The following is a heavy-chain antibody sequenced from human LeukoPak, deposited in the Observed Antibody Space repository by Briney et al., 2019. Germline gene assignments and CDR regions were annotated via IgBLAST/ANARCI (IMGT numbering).Heavy chain of an antibody. V-gene: IGHV3-11*05. Sequence: GGSLRLSCAASRFSFSDSYMSWSLQAPGKGLEWISYISSSGDYTAYADSVQGRFTISRDNAKNSLYLQVNSLRADDTAVYYCARAGGRGPGGHFDYWGQGTLVTVSS. CDR1: RFSFSDSY. CDR3: ARAGGRGPGGHFDY. CDR2: ISSSGDYT. D-gene: IGHD3-10*01. J-gene: IGHJ4*02.